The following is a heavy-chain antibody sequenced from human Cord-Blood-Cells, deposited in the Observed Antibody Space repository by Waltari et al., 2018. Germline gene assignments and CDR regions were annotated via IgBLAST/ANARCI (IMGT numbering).Heavy chain of an antibody. Sequence: QVQLVQSGAEVKKPGSSVKVSCKASGGTFSSYAISWVRQAPGQGLEWMGGIIPIFGKRNHATEFQGRVTITADESTSTAYMELSSLRSEDTAVYYCARALSRNYDILTGYDAFDIWGQGTMVTVSS. J-gene: IGHJ3*02. CDR3: ARALSRNYDILTGYDAFDI. D-gene: IGHD3-9*01. CDR1: GGTFSSYA. V-gene: IGHV1-69*01. CDR2: IIPIFGKR.